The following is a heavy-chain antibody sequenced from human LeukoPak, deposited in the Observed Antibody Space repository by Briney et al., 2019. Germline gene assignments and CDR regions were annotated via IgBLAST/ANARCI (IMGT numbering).Heavy chain of an antibody. D-gene: IGHD6-13*01. V-gene: IGHV4-30-4*01. CDR3: ARGVGISFDP. J-gene: IGHJ5*02. CDR1: GGSISSGDYC. Sequence: SETLSLTCTVSGGSISSGDYCWSWIRQPPGKGLEWIGYIYYSGSTYYNPSLKSRVTISVDTSKNQFSLKLSSVTAADTAVYYCARGVGISFDPWGQGTLVTVSS. CDR2: IYYSGST.